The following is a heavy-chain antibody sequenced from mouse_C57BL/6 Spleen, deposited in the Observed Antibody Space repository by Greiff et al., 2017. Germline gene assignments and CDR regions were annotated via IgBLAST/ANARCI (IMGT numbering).Heavy chain of an antibody. V-gene: IGHV14-3*01. J-gene: IGHJ4*01. D-gene: IGHD2-2*01. CDR1: GFNIKNTY. Sequence: VQLQQSVAELVRPGASVKLSCTASGFNIKNTYMHWVKQRPEQGLEWIGRIDPANGNTKYAPKFQGKATITADPSSNTAYLQISSLTSEDTAIYYCARGCGYDKGTIYYAMDYWGQGTSVTVSS. CDR2: IDPANGNT. CDR3: ARGCGYDKGTIYYAMDY.